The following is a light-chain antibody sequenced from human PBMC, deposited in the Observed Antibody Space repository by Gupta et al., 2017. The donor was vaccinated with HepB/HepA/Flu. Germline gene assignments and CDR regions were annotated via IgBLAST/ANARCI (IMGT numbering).Light chain of an antibody. CDR2: WAS. CDR1: QSGLYSSNNKNY. V-gene: IGKV4-1*01. J-gene: IGKJ5*01. Sequence: DIVMTQSPDYLAVSLGERATINCKSSQSGLYSSNNKNYLAWYQQKPGQPPKLLIYWASTRESGVPDRFSGRGSGTDFTLTISSRQAEDVAVYYCQQEDSTFGTFGQGTQVDIK. CDR3: QQEDSTFGT.